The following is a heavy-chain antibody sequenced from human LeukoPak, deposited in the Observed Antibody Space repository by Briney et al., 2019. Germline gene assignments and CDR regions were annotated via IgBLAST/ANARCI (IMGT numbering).Heavy chain of an antibody. Sequence: GGSLRLSCAASGFTFSLYWMHWVRQGPGKGLMWVSRLNEDGSTADYADSVKGRFTISRDNGKNSLYLEMSSLRDEDTAMYYCARDGSYFDTSGYRDDFWGQGTLVIVSS. J-gene: IGHJ4*02. CDR2: LNEDGSTA. V-gene: IGHV3-74*01. CDR1: GFTFSLYW. D-gene: IGHD3-22*01. CDR3: ARDGSYFDTSGYRDDF.